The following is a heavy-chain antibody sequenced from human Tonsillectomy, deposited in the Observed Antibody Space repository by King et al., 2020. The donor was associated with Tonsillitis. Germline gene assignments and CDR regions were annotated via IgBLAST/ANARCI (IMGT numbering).Heavy chain of an antibody. CDR1: GYTLTELS. J-gene: IGHJ4*02. CDR2: FDPGDGET. V-gene: IGHV1-24*01. Sequence: QLVQSGAEVKKPGASVKVSCQVSGYTLTELSMHWVRQAPGKGLEWMGNFDPGDGETIYAQKFQGRVTMTEDTSTDTAYMELSSLRSEDTAVYYCATEVHTGGYFDYWGQGTLVTVSS. D-gene: IGHD2-8*02. CDR3: ATEVHTGGYFDY.